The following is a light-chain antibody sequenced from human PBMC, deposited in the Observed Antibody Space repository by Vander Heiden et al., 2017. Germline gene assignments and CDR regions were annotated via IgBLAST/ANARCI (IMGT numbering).Light chain of an antibody. Sequence: QSAQTQPASVSGSPGQSITISCTGTSSDVGGYNYVSWYQQHPGKAPKLMIYDVSNRPSGVSNRFSGSKSGNTASLTMSGLQAEDEADYYCSSYTSSSTRVFGTGTKVTVL. CDR1: SSDVGGYNY. V-gene: IGLV2-14*03. CDR2: DVS. J-gene: IGLJ1*01. CDR3: SSYTSSSTRV.